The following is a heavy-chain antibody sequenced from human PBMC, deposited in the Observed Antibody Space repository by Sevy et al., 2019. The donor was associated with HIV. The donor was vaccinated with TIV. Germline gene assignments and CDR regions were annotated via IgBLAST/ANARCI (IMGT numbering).Heavy chain of an antibody. Sequence: GGSLRLSCAASGFTFSDYYMSWIRQAPGNGLEWISYISSSGSNIYYADSVQGRFTISRDNTKNSLYLQMNSLRAEDTAVYYCARSHHYYSLGYYAMDVWGQGTTVTVSS. V-gene: IGHV3-11*01. J-gene: IGHJ6*02. D-gene: IGHD2-21*01. CDR1: GFTFSDYY. CDR2: ISSSGSNI. CDR3: ARSHHYYSLGYYAMDV.